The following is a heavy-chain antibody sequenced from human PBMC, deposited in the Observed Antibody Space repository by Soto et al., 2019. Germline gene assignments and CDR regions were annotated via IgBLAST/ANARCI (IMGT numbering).Heavy chain of an antibody. Sequence: QVQLVQSGAEVKKPGASVKVSCKASGYTFTSYGISWVRQAPGQGLEWMGWISAYNGNTNYAQKHQGKLTMTTDTPTSTAYMELRSLRADDTAVYCGAGDTFFSSCWSLGFPRVEYWGQGTLVT. V-gene: IGHV1-18*01. D-gene: IGHD6-19*01. CDR1: GYTFTSYG. CDR2: ISAYNGNT. J-gene: IGHJ4*02. CDR3: AGDTFFSSCWSLGFPRVEY.